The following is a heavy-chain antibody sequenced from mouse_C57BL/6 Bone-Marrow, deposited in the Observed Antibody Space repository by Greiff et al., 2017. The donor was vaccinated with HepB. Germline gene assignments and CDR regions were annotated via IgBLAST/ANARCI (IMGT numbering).Heavy chain of an antibody. CDR2: INPNNGGT. D-gene: IGHD2-4*01. V-gene: IGHV1-26*01. CDR1: GYTFTDYY. Sequence: EVQLQQSGPELVRPGASVKISCKASGYTFTDYYMNWVKQSHGKSLEWIGDINPNNGGTSYNQKFKGKATLTVDKSSSTAYMELRSLTSEDSAVYYCANLYYDYDRFAYWGQGTLVTVSA. J-gene: IGHJ3*01. CDR3: ANLYYDYDRFAY.